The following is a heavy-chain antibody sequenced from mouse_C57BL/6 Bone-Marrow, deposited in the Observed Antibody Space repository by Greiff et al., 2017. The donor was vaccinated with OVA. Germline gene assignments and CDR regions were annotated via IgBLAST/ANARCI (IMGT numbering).Heavy chain of an antibody. Sequence: VQLQQSGAELVRPGTSVKMSCKASGYTFTNYWIGWAKQRPGHGLEWIGDIYPGGGYSNYNEKFKGKATLTADKSSSTAYMQFSSLTSEDSAICYCGRGADDEGFDYWGQGTTLTVSS. CDR2: IYPGGGYS. CDR3: GRGADDEGFDY. V-gene: IGHV1-63*01. J-gene: IGHJ2*01. CDR1: GYTFTNYW. D-gene: IGHD2-3*01.